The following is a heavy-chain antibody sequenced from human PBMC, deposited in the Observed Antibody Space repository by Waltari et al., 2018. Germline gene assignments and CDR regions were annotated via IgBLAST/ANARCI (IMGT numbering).Heavy chain of an antibody. CDR3: ARWGVEMATIGYFDY. CDR2: FRPIFGIA. Sequence: QVQLVQSGAEVKKPGSSVKVSCKASGGTFSSYAISWVRQAPGQGLEWMVGFRPIFGIANDEQKFQGKGTITADKSTSTAYMELSSLRSEDTAVYYCARWGVEMATIGYFDYWGQGTLVTVSS. J-gene: IGHJ4*02. V-gene: IGHV1-69*10. CDR1: GGTFSSYA. D-gene: IGHD5-12*01.